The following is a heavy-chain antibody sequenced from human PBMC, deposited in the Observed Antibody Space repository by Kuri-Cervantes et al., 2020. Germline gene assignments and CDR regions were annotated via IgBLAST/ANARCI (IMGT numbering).Heavy chain of an antibody. V-gene: IGHV4-59*12. CDR2: IYYDGRT. J-gene: IGHJ3*02. Sequence: SETLSLTCTVSGDSMNNYYWTWIRQAPGKGLEWIGYIYYDGRTNFNPSLQSRVTISVDTSKNQFSLRLTSVTAADTAVYYCARVMRYYHSSGSYSYDAFDIWGQGTMVTVSS. CDR1: GDSMNNYY. CDR3: ARVMRYYHSSGSYSYDAFDI. D-gene: IGHD3-22*01.